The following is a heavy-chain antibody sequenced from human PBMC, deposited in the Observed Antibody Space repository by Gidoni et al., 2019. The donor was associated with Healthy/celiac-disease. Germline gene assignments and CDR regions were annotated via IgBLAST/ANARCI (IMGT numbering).Heavy chain of an antibody. V-gene: IGHV4-4*02. Sequence: QVQLQESGPGLVKPSGTLSLTCAVSGCSISSSNWWSWVRQPPGKGLDWIGEIYHSGSTNYIPSLKSRVTISVDKPKNQFSLKLSSVTAADTAVYYCARTSRYCSSTSCSDWGQGTLVTVSS. CDR2: IYHSGST. J-gene: IGHJ4*02. CDR3: ARTSRYCSSTSCSD. CDR1: GCSISSSNW. D-gene: IGHD2-2*01.